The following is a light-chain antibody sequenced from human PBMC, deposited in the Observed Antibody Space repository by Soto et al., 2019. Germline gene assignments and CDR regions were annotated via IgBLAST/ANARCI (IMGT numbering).Light chain of an antibody. J-gene: IGKJ5*01. CDR3: QQYDYLPIT. CDR1: QDISNY. V-gene: IGKV1-33*01. CDR2: DAS. Sequence: DVQMTQSPSSLSASVVGSFTISLQASQDISNYLNWYQQKPGKAPKLLIYDASNLDIAVPSRFSGSGSGTHLTFTISSLQPEDFATYYCQQYDYLPITFGQGTRLEIK.